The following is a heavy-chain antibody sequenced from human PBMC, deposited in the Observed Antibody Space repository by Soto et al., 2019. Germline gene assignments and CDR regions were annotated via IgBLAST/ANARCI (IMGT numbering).Heavy chain of an antibody. Sequence: QVQLVQSGAEVKKPGASVKVSCKASGYTFTSYYMHWVRQAPGQGLEWMGIINPSGGSTSYAQKFQGRVTMTRDTSTSTVYMELSSLRSEDTAVYYCARDLAWLGAFDAFDIWGQGTMVTVSS. CDR3: ARDLAWLGAFDAFDI. D-gene: IGHD3-10*01. CDR1: GYTFTSYY. J-gene: IGHJ3*02. CDR2: INPSGGST. V-gene: IGHV1-46*01.